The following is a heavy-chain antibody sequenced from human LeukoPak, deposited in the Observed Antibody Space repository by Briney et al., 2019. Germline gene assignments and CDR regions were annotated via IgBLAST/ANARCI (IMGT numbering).Heavy chain of an antibody. CDR2: IRYDGSNK. Sequence: GGSLRLSCAASGFTYSSYGMHWVRQAPGKGLEWVAFIRYDGSNKYYADSVKGRFTISRDNSKDTLYLQMNSLRAEDTAVYYCAKDRAGTIDYWGQGTLVTVSS. V-gene: IGHV3-30*02. J-gene: IGHJ4*02. D-gene: IGHD1-14*01. CDR3: AKDRAGTIDY. CDR1: GFTYSSYG.